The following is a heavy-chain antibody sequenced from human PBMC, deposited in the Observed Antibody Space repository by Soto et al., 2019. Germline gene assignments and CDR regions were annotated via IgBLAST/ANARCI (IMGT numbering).Heavy chain of an antibody. Sequence: PSETLSLTCTVSGGSVGSGRYYWSWIRQPPGKGLEWIAYVFNSGRTFYNPSLKSRVTVSIGTSKRQFSLQMKSVTAADTGVYYCAKGEPRRYFDYWGQGTLVTVYS. CDR3: AKGEPRRYFDY. D-gene: IGHD1-26*01. CDR1: GGSVGSGRYY. V-gene: IGHV4-61*01. J-gene: IGHJ4*02. CDR2: VFNSGRT.